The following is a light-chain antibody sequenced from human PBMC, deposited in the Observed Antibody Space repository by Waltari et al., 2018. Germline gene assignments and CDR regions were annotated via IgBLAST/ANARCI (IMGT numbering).Light chain of an antibody. CDR1: SSNIGAGYD. CDR3: QSYDSSLSGPV. Sequence: QSVLTQPPSVSGAPGQRVTISCTVSSSNIGAGYDVHWYQQLPGTAPKLLIYGNTNRPSGVPDRFSGSRSGTSASLAITGLQAEDEADYYCQSYDSSLSGPVFGGGTKLTVL. J-gene: IGLJ2*01. V-gene: IGLV1-40*01. CDR2: GNT.